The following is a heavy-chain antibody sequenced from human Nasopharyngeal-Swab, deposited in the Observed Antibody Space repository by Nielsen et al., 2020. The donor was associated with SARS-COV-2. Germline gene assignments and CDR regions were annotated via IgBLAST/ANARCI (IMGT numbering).Heavy chain of an antibody. D-gene: IGHD3-3*01. CDR3: ARGVGALGVVNLPYWYFDV. V-gene: IGHV3-23*01. J-gene: IGHJ2*01. CDR2: SRGSDGST. CDR1: GFSFSIYV. Sequence: GESLKISCVASGFSFSIYVMAWVRQAPGKGLEWNAVSRGSDGSTYYAASVKGRFTISRDNSKDTLYLEMDSLRADDTAVYFWARGVGALGVVNLPYWYFDVWGRGTLAAVSS.